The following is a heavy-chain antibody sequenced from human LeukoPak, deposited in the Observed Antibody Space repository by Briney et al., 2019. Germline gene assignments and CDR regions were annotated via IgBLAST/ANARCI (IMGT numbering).Heavy chain of an antibody. D-gene: IGHD4-11*01. CDR3: ARDRTTDAFDI. V-gene: IGHV4-34*01. CDR1: GGSFSGYY. CDR2: INHRGST. Sequence: SXTLSLTCAVYGGSFSGYYWSWLRQPPGKGREWIGEINHRGSTNYNPSLKSRVTISVDTSKNQFSLKLSSVTSADTAVYYCARDRTTDAFDIWGQGTMVTVSS. J-gene: IGHJ3*02.